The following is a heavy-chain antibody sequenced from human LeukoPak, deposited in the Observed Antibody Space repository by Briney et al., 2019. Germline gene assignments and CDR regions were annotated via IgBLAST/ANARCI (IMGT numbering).Heavy chain of an antibody. Sequence: GGSLRLSCAASGFIFNDYGIHWLRQAPGKGLEGVAFIKYDGRVKYYADSVRGRFSIYRDNSKKTLYLQMNSLRPEDTAGYYCVRDPSPISWGQGALVSDCS. J-gene: IGHJ4*02. CDR3: VRDPSPIS. D-gene: IGHD3-9*01. V-gene: IGHV3-30*02. CDR1: GFIFNDYG. CDR2: IKYDGRVK.